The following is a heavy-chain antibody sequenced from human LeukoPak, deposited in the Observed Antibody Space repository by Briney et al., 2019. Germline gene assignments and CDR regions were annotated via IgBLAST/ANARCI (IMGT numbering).Heavy chain of an antibody. V-gene: IGHV4-38-2*02. CDR2: MFHSGDT. CDR3: ARWGLAYTIDQ. CDR1: GYSLSSGFY. Sequence: PSETLSLTCTVSGYSLSSGFYWGWIRQPPGKGLEWIATMFHSGDTYYNPSLESRVTISMDTSKNQFSLRLNSVTAADTAVYSCARWGLAYTIDQWGQGTLVTVSS. J-gene: IGHJ5*02. D-gene: IGHD2-21*01.